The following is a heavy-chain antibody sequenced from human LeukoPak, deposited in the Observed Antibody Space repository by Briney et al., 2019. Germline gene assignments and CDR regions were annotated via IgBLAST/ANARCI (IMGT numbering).Heavy chain of an antibody. J-gene: IGHJ6*04. CDR2: ISGSGGST. D-gene: IGHD2-2*01. Sequence: PGGSLRLSCVASGFTFSSYAMSWVRQAPGKGLEWVSAISGSGGSTYYADSVKGRFTISRDNSKNTLYLQMNSLRAEDTAVYYCAKDLDCSSTSCYQDVWGKGTTVTVSS. V-gene: IGHV3-23*01. CDR3: AKDLDCSSTSCYQDV. CDR1: GFTFSSYA.